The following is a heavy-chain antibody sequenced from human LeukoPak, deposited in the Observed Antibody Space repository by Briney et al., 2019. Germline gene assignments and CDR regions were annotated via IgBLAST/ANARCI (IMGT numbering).Heavy chain of an antibody. CDR3: AREYGDFDY. CDR2: INASGRT. D-gene: IGHD4-17*01. CDR1: GGSINNYY. V-gene: IGHV4-4*07. Sequence: SETLSLTCTVSGGSINNYYWSWIRQPAGKGLEWIGRINASGRTNYNPALKSRVTMSVDTSKNQFSLKVKSVTAADTAVYYCAREYGDFDYWGQGTLVTVSS. J-gene: IGHJ4*02.